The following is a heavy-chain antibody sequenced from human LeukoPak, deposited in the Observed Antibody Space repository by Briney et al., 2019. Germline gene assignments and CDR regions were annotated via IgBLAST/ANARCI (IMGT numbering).Heavy chain of an antibody. CDR3: ARGSIAVAVLDC. CDR2: IYYSGST. D-gene: IGHD6-19*01. V-gene: IGHV4-39*07. J-gene: IGHJ4*02. Sequence: PSETLSLTCTVSGGSISSSSYYWGWIRQPPGKGLEWIGTIYYSGSTYYNPSLKSRVAISIDTSKNQFSLKVSSVTAADTAIYFCARGSIAVAVLDCWGQGTLVTVSS. CDR1: GGSISSSSYY.